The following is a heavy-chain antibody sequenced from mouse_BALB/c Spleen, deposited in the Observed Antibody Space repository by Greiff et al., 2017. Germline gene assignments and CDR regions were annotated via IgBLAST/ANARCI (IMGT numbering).Heavy chain of an antibody. CDR1: GYTFTEYI. D-gene: IGHD1-1*01. Sequence: VQLQQSGAELVKPGASVKLSCKASGYTFTEYIIHWVKQRSGQGLEWIGWFYPGSGSIKYNEKFKGKATLTADKSSSTAYMQLSSLASEDSAVYYCARGGKRSGYYAMDYWGQGTSVTVSS. J-gene: IGHJ4*01. CDR2: FYPGSGSI. V-gene: IGHV1-62-2*01. CDR3: ARGGKRSGYYAMDY.